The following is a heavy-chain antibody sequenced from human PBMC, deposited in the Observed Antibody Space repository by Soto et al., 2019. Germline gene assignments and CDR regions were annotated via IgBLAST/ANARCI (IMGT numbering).Heavy chain of an antibody. CDR1: GFTFSMFW. CDR2: INDDGIST. D-gene: IGHD1-1*01. J-gene: IGHJ4*02. Sequence: PGGSLRLSCAASGFTFSMFWMHWVRQVPGKGPEWVSRINDDGISTSYADSVKGRFTISRDNAKNILYLQMNALRVEDTAVYYCTRGPRSTSTGTGAFWGQGTLVTVSS. V-gene: IGHV3-74*01. CDR3: TRGPRSTSTGTGAF.